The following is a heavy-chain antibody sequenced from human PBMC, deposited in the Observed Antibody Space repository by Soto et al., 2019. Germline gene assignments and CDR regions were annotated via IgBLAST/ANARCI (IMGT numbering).Heavy chain of an antibody. CDR2: ISYSGST. CDR1: GGSISSDSYY. V-gene: IGHV4-39*01. D-gene: IGHD5-12*01. Sequence: SETLSLTCTVSGGSISSDSYYWGWIRQSPEKGLEWIASISYSGSTYYNPTLKSRLIISVDTSKSQFSLTVTSVTAADTAVYYCARRIVATETFDYLGQGTLVTVSS. CDR3: ARRIVATETFDY. J-gene: IGHJ4*02.